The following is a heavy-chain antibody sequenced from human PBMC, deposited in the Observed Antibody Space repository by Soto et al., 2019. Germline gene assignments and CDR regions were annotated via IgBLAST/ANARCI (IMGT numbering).Heavy chain of an antibody. CDR2: IIPIFGTA. Sequence: QVQLVQSGAEVKKPGSSVKVSCKASGGIFSSYAISWVRQAPGQGLEWMGGIIPIFGTANYAQKFQGRVTSTADESTSIAYMELSSLRSEDTAVYYCARDRNCGGDCYSGEGFDYWGQGTLVTVSS. CDR3: ARDRNCGGDCYSGEGFDY. CDR1: GGIFSSYA. D-gene: IGHD2-21*02. J-gene: IGHJ4*02. V-gene: IGHV1-69*01.